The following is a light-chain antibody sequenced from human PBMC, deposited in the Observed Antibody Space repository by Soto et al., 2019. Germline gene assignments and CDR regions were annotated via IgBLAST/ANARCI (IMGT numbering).Light chain of an antibody. CDR1: SSNIGSNY. Sequence: QPVLTQPPSASGTPGQRVTISCSGSSSNIGSNYVYWYQQLPGTAPKLLIYKNNQRPSGVPDRFSGSQSGTSASLAISGLRSEDEADYYCAAWDDSLSGWVFGGGTKVTVL. CDR2: KNN. CDR3: AAWDDSLSGWV. J-gene: IGLJ3*02. V-gene: IGLV1-47*01.